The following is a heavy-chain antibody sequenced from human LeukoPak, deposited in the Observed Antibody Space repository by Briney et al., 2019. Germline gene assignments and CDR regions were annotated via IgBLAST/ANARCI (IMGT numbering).Heavy chain of an antibody. D-gene: IGHD2-8*02. CDR3: AREADVLYASFDY. CDR2: ISSSGSTI. V-gene: IGHV3-11*01. Sequence: GGSLRLSCAASGFTLSDYYISWIRQAPGKGLEWVSYISSSGSTIYYADSVKGRFTISRDNAKNSLYLQMNSLRAEDTAVYYCAREADVLYASFDYWGQGTLVTVSS. CDR1: GFTLSDYY. J-gene: IGHJ4*02.